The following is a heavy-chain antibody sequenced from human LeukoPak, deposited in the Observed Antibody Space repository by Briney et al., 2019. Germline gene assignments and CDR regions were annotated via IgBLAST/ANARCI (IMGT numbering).Heavy chain of an antibody. V-gene: IGHV4-59*01. CDR3: ARSWQQLAHDAFDI. Sequence: SETLSLTCTVSGGSISSYYWSWIWQPPGKGLEWIGYIYYSGSTNYNPSLKSRVTISVDTSKNQFSLKLSSVTAADTAVYYCARSWQQLAHDAFDIWGQGTMVTVSS. D-gene: IGHD6-13*01. CDR2: IYYSGST. J-gene: IGHJ3*02. CDR1: GGSISSYY.